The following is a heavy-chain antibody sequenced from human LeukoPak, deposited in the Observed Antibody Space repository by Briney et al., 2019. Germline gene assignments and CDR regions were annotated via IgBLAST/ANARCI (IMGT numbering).Heavy chain of an antibody. D-gene: IGHD5-24*01. CDR3: ASGYKTVSVFDH. CDR2: ISAYNGNT. J-gene: IGHJ4*02. Sequence: ASVKVSCKASGYTFTSYGISWVRQAPGQGLEWMGWISAYNGNTNYAQKLQGRVTMTTDTSTSTVYMELSSLRSEDTAVYYCASGYKTVSVFDHWGQGTLVTVSS. V-gene: IGHV1-18*01. CDR1: GYTFTSYG.